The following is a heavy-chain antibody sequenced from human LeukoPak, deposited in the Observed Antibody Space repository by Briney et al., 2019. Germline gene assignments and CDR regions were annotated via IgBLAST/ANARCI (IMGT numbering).Heavy chain of an antibody. CDR2: ISSSGTTI. D-gene: IGHD2/OR15-2a*01. V-gene: IGHV3-11*01. CDR1: GFTFSDYY. J-gene: IGHJ4*02. CDR3: AKGYTFTAP. Sequence: PEGSLRLSCAASGFTFSDYYMSWIRQAPGKGLEWVSYISSSGTTINYADSVKDRFTISRDNAKNSLYLQMNSLRAEDTAVYYCAKGYTFTAPWGQGTLVTVSS.